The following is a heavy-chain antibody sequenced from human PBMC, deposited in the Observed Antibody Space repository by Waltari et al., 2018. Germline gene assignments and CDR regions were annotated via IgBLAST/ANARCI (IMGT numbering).Heavy chain of an antibody. CDR1: GFTFSSYS. D-gene: IGHD6-13*01. Sequence: EVQLVESGGGLVQPGGSLRLSCAASGFTFSSYSMNWVRQAPGKGLEWVSYISSSSSTIYYADSVKGRFTISIDNAKNSLYLQMNSLRAEDTAVYYCAREKYSSSTTYYYGMDVWGQGTTVTVSS. CDR3: AREKYSSSTTYYYGMDV. V-gene: IGHV3-48*01. CDR2: ISSSSSTI. J-gene: IGHJ6*02.